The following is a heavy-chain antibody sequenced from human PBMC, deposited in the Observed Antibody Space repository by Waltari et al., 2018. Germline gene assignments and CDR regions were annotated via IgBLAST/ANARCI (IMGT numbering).Heavy chain of an antibody. CDR2: IRYDGSNK. CDR3: AKGRTPRARLVEFYP. D-gene: IGHD6-6*01. V-gene: IGHV3-30*02. CDR1: GFTFSSYG. J-gene: IGHJ5*02. Sequence: QVQLVESGGGVVQPGGSLRLSCAASGFTFSSYGMHWVRQAPGKGLEWVALIRYDGSNKNYEEPVNGRFTITRNDTKNTLYQLMNSLRAEDTAVYYWAKGRTPRARLVEFYPWGQGTLVTVSS.